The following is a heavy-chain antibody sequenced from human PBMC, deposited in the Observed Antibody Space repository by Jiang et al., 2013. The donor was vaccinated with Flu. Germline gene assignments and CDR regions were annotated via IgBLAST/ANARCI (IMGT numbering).Heavy chain of an antibody. D-gene: IGHD3-10*01. Sequence: PGLVKPSETLSLTCTVSGGSISSYYWCWIRQPAGKGLEWIGRIYTSGNTNYNPSLKSRVTMSVDTSKNQLSLKLSSVTAADTAVYYCAREEGFGKQDRDYQYYGMDVWGQGTTVTVSS. CDR1: GGSISSYY. J-gene: IGHJ6*02. CDR3: AREEGFGKQDRDYQYYGMDV. CDR2: IYTSGNT. V-gene: IGHV4-4*07.